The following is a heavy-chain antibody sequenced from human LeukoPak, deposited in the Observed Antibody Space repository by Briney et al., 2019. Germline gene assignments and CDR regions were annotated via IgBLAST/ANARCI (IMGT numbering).Heavy chain of an antibody. CDR2: IYTSGST. J-gene: IGHJ5*02. D-gene: IGHD4-17*01. CDR1: GGSISSGSYY. CDR3: ARIGDYVWWFDP. Sequence: SETLSLTCTVSGGSISSGSYYWSWIRQPAGKGLEWIGRIYTSGSTNYNLSLKSRVTISVDTSKNQFSLKLSSVTAADTAVYYCARIGDYVWWFDPWGQGTLVTVSS. V-gene: IGHV4-61*02.